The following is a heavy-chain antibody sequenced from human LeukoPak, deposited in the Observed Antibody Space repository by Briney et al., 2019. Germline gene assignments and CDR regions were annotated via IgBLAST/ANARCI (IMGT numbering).Heavy chain of an antibody. CDR2: IDPYSGNT. V-gene: IGHV1-18*01. CDR1: GYTFKSYA. J-gene: IGHJ3*02. CDR3: ARRITGLVVHDAFDI. D-gene: IGHD3-22*01. Sequence: GAPVKVSCKASGYTFKSYAITWVRQAPGQGLEWMGWIDPYSGNTNYAQKFQGRVTMTTETFTSTADMEVTSLRSDDTAVYYCARRITGLVVHDAFDIWGQGTMVTVSS.